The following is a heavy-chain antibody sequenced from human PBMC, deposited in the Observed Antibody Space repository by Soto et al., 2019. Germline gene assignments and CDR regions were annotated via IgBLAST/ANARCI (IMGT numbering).Heavy chain of an antibody. Sequence: QVQLVESGGGVGQPGRSLRLSCAASGFTFSSYGMHWVRQAPGKGLEWVAVIWYDGSNKYYADSVKGRFNISRDNSKHTLYLQMNSLRAEDTAVYYCARDQYCSGGSCPAYWGQGTLVTVSS. J-gene: IGHJ4*02. CDR2: IWYDGSNK. CDR1: GFTFSSYG. D-gene: IGHD2-15*01. CDR3: ARDQYCSGGSCPAY. V-gene: IGHV3-33*01.